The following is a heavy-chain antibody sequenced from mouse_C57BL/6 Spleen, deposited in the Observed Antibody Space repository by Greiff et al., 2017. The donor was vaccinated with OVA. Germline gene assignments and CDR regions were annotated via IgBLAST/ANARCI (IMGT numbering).Heavy chain of an antibody. Sequence: VQLQQSGAELVKPGASVKMSCKASGYTFTSYWITWVKQRPGQGLEWIGDIYPGSGSTNYNEKFKSKATLTVDTSSSTAYMQLSSLTSEDSAVYYCARGTGPYAMDYWGQGTSVTVSS. J-gene: IGHJ4*01. D-gene: IGHD3-3*01. CDR1: GYTFTSYW. V-gene: IGHV1-55*01. CDR3: ARGTGPYAMDY. CDR2: IYPGSGST.